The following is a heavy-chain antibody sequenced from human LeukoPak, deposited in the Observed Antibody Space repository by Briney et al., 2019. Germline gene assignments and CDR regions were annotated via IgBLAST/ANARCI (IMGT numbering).Heavy chain of an antibody. D-gene: IGHD3-10*01. J-gene: IGHJ6*02. CDR2: MSSRSTYI. CDR1: GFTFSSYS. CDR3: ARDPEGYYYGSGKPYYYGMDV. Sequence: NAGGSLRLSCAASGFTFSSYSMNWVRQAPGKGLEWVSSMSSRSTYIYYADSVKGRFTISRDNAKNSLYLQMNSLRAEDTAVYYCARDPEGYYYGSGKPYYYGMDVWGQGTTVTVSS. V-gene: IGHV3-21*01.